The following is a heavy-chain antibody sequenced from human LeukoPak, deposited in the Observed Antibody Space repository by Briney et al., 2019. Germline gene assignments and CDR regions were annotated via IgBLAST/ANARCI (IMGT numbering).Heavy chain of an antibody. CDR3: ARSSGYDHFDY. V-gene: IGHV3-9*01. J-gene: IGHJ4*02. CDR1: GFTFDDYA. CDR2: ISWSSGSI. D-gene: IGHD5-12*01. Sequence: GRSLRLSCAASGFTFDDYAMHWVRQAPGKGLEWVSGISWSSGSIGYADSVKGRFTISRDNAKNSLYLQMNSLRAEDTAVYYCARSSGYDHFDYWGQGTLVTVSS.